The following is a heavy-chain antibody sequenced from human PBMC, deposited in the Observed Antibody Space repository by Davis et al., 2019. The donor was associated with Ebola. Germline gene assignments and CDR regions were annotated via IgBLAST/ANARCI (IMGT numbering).Heavy chain of an antibody. CDR1: GYTFIDNY. V-gene: IGHV1-2*04. Sequence: AASVKVSCKASGYTFIDNYIHWMQQAPGQGPEWMGWINPKSGGTKYAQRFQDWVTMTRDTSITTAYVELSGLTSDDTAIYYCARALSATYDYYVDVWGKGTAVTVSS. CDR3: ARALSATYDYYVDV. CDR2: INPKSGGT. J-gene: IGHJ6*03. D-gene: IGHD2-8*01.